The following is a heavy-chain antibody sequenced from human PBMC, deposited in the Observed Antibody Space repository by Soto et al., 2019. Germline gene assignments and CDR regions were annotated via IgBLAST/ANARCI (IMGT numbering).Heavy chain of an antibody. J-gene: IGHJ4*02. Sequence: PSETLSLTCSVSGDSIRNGVFYWSWIRQLPGRGLEWIGYIHNSGTTYFNPSLKSRIDMSVDTFKNHFSLKLSSVTAADTAVYYCAKESRSGYSYGHFDSWGQVPLVTFSS. V-gene: IGHV4-31*03. CDR1: GDSIRNGVFY. CDR2: IHNSGTT. CDR3: AKESRSGYSYGHFDS. D-gene: IGHD5-18*01.